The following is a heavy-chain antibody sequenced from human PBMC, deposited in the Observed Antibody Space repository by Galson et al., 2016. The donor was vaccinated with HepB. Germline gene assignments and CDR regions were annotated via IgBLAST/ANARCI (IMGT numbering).Heavy chain of an antibody. D-gene: IGHD5/OR15-5a*01. CDR1: GASIDTPGSF. J-gene: IGHJ4*02. CDR2: VYSSGST. CDR3: ASHFDYGVYAYYFDP. V-gene: IGHV4-39*01. Sequence: SETLSLTCSVSGASIDTPGSFWGWIRQPPGKGLEWIGTVYSSGSTFYRPSLKSRLTLSIDTSRNQFSLNLSSVTAADTALYYCASHFDYGVYAYYFDPWDQGTLVTVSS.